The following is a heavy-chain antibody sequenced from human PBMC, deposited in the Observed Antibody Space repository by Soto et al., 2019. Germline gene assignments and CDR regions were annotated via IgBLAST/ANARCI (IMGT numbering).Heavy chain of an antibody. CDR1: GFTFSSYE. J-gene: IGHJ6*02. CDR2: IISSGSTI. Sequence: PGGSLRLSCAASGFTFSSYEMHWVRQAPGKGLEWVSYIISSGSTIYYADSVKGRFTISRDNAKNSLYLQMNSLRAEDTAVYYCAREFRHYDFWSGYSYYYYYGMDVWGQGTTVTVYS. V-gene: IGHV3-48*03. D-gene: IGHD3-3*01. CDR3: AREFRHYDFWSGYSYYYYYGMDV.